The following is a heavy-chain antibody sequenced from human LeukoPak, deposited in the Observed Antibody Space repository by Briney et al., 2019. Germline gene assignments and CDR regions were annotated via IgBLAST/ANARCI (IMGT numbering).Heavy chain of an antibody. CDR1: GYTFTNYV. CDR3: ASSDYDFWSGRFDP. CDR2: INAANGNT. V-gene: IGHV1-3*01. J-gene: IGHJ5*02. Sequence: ASVKVSCKASGYTFTNYVIQWVRQAPGQGLEWMGWINAANGNTKYLQKFQGRVTIIRDTSASTAYMELSSLRSDDTAVYYCASSDYDFWSGRFDPWGQGTLVTVSS. D-gene: IGHD3-3*01.